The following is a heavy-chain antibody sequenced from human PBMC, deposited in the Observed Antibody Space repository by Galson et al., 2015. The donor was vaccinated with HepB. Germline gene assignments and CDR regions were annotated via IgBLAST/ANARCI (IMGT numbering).Heavy chain of an antibody. Sequence: SVKVSCKASGCTFSSYIISWVRQAPGQGLEWMGRIIPILGIANYAQNFQGGVTITADKSTSTAYMELSSLRSEDTAMYYCARAPLHLTLAAAGSFFDYWGQGTLVTVSS. CDR2: IIPILGIA. J-gene: IGHJ4*02. CDR1: GCTFSSYI. V-gene: IGHV1-69*02. CDR3: ARAPLHLTLAAAGSFFDY. D-gene: IGHD6-13*01.